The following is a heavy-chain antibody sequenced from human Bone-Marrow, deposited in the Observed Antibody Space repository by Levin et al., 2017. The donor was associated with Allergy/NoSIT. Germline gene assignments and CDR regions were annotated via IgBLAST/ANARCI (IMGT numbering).Heavy chain of an antibody. CDR3: AAEFAY. J-gene: IGHJ4*02. Sequence: ASVKVSCADSGFTFSNRAMTWVRQAPGKGLEWVASIHDSGDKTAYADSVRGRFTISRDNSKSTMYLQMNNVRADDTAMYYCAAEFAYWGQGAQVTVTS. CDR1: GFTFSNRA. CDR2: IHDSGDKT. V-gene: IGHV3-23*01. D-gene: IGHD3-10*01.